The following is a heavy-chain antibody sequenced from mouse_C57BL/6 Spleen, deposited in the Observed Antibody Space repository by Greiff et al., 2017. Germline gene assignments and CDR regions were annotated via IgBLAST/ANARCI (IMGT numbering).Heavy chain of an antibody. V-gene: IGHV1-50*01. Sequence: QVQLQQPGAELVKPGASVKLSCKASGYTFTSYWMQWVKQRPGQGLEWIGEIDPSDSYTNSNQKFKGKATLTGDTSSSTAYMQLSSLTSEDSAVYYCERGQYYYGSSPSYAMDDWGQGTSVTVSS. CDR2: IDPSDSYT. J-gene: IGHJ4*01. D-gene: IGHD1-1*01. CDR1: GYTFTSYW. CDR3: ERGQYYYGSSPSYAMDD.